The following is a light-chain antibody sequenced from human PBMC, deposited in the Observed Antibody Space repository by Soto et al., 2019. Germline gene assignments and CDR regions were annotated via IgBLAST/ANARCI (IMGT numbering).Light chain of an antibody. V-gene: IGKV1-5*03. Sequence: DIQMTQSPSTLSASVGDRVTVTCRASQSIDKWLAWYQQKPGKASKLLMYKASLLQSGIPSRFSGSGSGTEFTLTISSLQSDDVASYYCQQYSKYPWTFGQGTKVEV. CDR3: QQYSKYPWT. CDR1: QSIDKW. CDR2: KAS. J-gene: IGKJ1*01.